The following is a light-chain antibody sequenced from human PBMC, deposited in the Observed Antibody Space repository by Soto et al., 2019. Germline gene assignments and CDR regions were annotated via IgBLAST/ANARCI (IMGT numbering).Light chain of an antibody. V-gene: IGKV3D-20*02. Sequence: EIVLTQSPGTLSLSPGERATLSCRASQSVSNNYLAWYQQKPGQAPRLLIYGASNRATGIPDRFSGSGSGADFTLTISSLEPEDFAVYYCQQRSKWPLTFGGGTKVDIK. CDR3: QQRSKWPLT. J-gene: IGKJ4*01. CDR2: GAS. CDR1: QSVSNNY.